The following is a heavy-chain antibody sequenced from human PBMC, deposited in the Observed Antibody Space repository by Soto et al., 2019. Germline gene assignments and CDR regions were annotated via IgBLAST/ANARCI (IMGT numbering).Heavy chain of an antibody. CDR3: ARDPVMQLWLLDY. Sequence: PGGSLRLSCAASGFTFSSYSMNWVRQAPGKGLEWVSSISSSSSYIYYADSVKGRFTISRDNAKNSLYLQMNSLRAEDTAVYYCARDPVMQLWLLDYWGQGTLVTVSS. CDR2: ISSSSSYI. CDR1: GFTFSSYS. J-gene: IGHJ4*02. D-gene: IGHD5-18*01. V-gene: IGHV3-21*01.